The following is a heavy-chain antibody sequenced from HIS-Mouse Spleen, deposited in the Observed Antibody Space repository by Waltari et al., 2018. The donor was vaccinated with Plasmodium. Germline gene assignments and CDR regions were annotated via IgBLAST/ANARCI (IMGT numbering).Heavy chain of an antibody. Sequence: QVQLVQSGAEVKKPGASVKVSCKASGYTFTSYYMHWVRQAPGQGLEWMGIINPSGGSTSYGQKYQGRVTMTRDTSTSTVYMELSSLRSEDTAVYYCAIQLGTPGGFDYWGQGTLVTVSS. CDR3: AIQLGTPGGFDY. J-gene: IGHJ4*02. CDR2: INPSGGST. V-gene: IGHV1-46*01. CDR1: GYTFTSYY. D-gene: IGHD1-1*01.